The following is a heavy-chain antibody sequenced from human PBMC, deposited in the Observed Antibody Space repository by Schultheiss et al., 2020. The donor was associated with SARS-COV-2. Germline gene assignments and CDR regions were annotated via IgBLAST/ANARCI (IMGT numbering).Heavy chain of an antibody. D-gene: IGHD3-10*01. CDR3: AKEGSGIPTADY. V-gene: IGHV3-74*01. Sequence: GGSLRLSCAASGFTFSSYWMHWVRQAPGKGLVWVSRINSDGSSTSYADSVKGLFTISRDNAKNTLYLQMNSLRAEDTAVYYCAKEGSGIPTADYWGQGTLVTVSS. CDR2: INSDGSST. CDR1: GFTFSSYW. J-gene: IGHJ4*02.